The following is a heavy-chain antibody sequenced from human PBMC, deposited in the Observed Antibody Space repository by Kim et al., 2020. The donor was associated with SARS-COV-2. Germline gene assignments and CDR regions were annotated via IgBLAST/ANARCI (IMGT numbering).Heavy chain of an antibody. D-gene: IGHD3-3*01. CDR2: INPNSGGT. Sequence: ASVKVSCKASGYTFTGYYIHWVRQAPGQGLEWMGRINPNSGGTNYAANFQDRVTMTRDTSISTAYMELGRLTSGDTAVYYCARGGIGDFWRHYYWGQGTLVTVSS. CDR3: ARGGIGDFWRHYY. CDR1: GYTFTGYY. J-gene: IGHJ4*02. V-gene: IGHV1-2*06.